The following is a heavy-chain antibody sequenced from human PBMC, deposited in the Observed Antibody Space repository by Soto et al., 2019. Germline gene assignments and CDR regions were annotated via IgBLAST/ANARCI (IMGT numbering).Heavy chain of an antibody. J-gene: IGHJ6*02. D-gene: IGHD6-19*01. CDR1: GGPFGSYS. CDR3: ARGNPAVAATYFYGMDV. V-gene: IGHV1-69*06. CDR2: IIPVFGTA. Sequence: SVKVACTAAGGPFGSYSVRWGRQAPGQGLEWMGGIIPVFGTANYAQKFLCRVTITADKSTSTAYMELSSLRSEDTAVYFCARGNPAVAATYFYGMDVWGQRTTVTVSS.